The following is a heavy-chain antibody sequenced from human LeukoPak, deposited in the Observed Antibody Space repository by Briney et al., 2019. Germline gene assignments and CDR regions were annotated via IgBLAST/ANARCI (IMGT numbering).Heavy chain of an antibody. D-gene: IGHD1-26*01. CDR2: INHSGST. Sequence: KPSETLSLTCALYGGSFSGYYWSWIRQPPGKGLEWIGEINHSGSTNYNPSLKSRVTISVDTSKNQFSLKLSSVTAADTAVYYCARGSGSYYPDFDYWGQGTLVTVSS. CDR1: GGSFSGYY. J-gene: IGHJ4*02. CDR3: ARGSGSYYPDFDY. V-gene: IGHV4-34*01.